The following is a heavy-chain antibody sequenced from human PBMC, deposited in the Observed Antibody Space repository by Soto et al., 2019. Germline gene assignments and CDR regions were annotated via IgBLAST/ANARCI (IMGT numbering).Heavy chain of an antibody. CDR1: GYCIRFGYY. Sequence: SLTCTVSGYCIRFGYYWGWIRQPPGKGLEWIGSIYQSGSVYYSPSLKSRVTISVDTSKNQFSLKVNSVTAADTAVYYCAGGPKFLWNYFDHCRQGSLVTASS. J-gene: IGHJ4*02. CDR2: IYQSGSV. CDR3: AGGPKFLWNYFDH. D-gene: IGHD3-10*01. V-gene: IGHV4-38-2*02.